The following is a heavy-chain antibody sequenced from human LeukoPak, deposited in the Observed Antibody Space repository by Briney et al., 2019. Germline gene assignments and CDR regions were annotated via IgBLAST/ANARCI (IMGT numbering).Heavy chain of an antibody. Sequence: SETLSLTCAVYGGSFSGYYWSWIRQPPGKGLEWIGEINHSGSTNYNPSLKSRVTISVDTSKNQFSLKLSSVAAADTAVYYCARGKFVVVVPFRNLFDPWGQGTLVTVSS. CDR1: GGSFSGYY. D-gene: IGHD2-2*01. V-gene: IGHV4-34*01. J-gene: IGHJ5*02. CDR2: INHSGST. CDR3: ARGKFVVVVPFRNLFDP.